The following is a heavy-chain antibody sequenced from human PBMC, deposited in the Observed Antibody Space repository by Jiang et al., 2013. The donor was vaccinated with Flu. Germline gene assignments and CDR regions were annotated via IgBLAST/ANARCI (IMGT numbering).Heavy chain of an antibody. CDR3: ASSKSIVVVPAAMTRGYRYYGMDV. CDR1: GGSISSGSYY. V-gene: IGHV4-61*02. D-gene: IGHD2-2*01. CDR2: IYTSGST. Sequence: KPSQTLSLTCTVSGGSISSGSYYWSWIRQPAGKGLEWIGRIYTSGSTNYNPSLKSRVTISVDTSKKQFSLKLSSVTAADTAVYYCASSKSIVVVPAAMTRGYRYYGMDVWGQGTTVTVSS. J-gene: IGHJ6*02.